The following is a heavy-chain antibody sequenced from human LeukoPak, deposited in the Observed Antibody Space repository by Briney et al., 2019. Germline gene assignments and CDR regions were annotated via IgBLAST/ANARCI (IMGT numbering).Heavy chain of an antibody. V-gene: IGHV4-59*08. CDR3: ARTSIAAAATYFDY. CDR1: GVSISSYY. J-gene: IGHJ4*02. D-gene: IGHD6-13*01. CDR2: IYYSGST. Sequence: SETLSLTCTVSGVSISSYYWSWIRQPPGKGLEWIGYIYYSGSTNYNPSLKSRVTISVDTSKNQFSLKLSSVTAADTAVYYCARTSIAAAATYFDYWGQGTLVTVSS.